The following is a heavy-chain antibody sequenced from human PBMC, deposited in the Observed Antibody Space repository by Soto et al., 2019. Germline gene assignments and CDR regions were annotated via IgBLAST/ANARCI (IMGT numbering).Heavy chain of an antibody. Sequence: QVQLVESGGGVVQPGRSLRLSCAASGFTFSSYGMHWVRQAPGKGLEWVAVIWYDGSNKYYADSVKGRLTISRDNPKNTLYLQMNSLRAEDTAVYYCARRLYYDNNDYGMDVWGQGTTVTVSS. CDR2: IWYDGSNK. CDR3: ARRLYYDNNDYGMDV. V-gene: IGHV3-33*01. J-gene: IGHJ6*02. CDR1: GFTFSSYG. D-gene: IGHD3-3*01.